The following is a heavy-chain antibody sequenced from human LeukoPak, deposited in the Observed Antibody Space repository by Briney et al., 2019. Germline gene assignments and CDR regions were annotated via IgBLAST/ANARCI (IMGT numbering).Heavy chain of an antibody. CDR2: IYYSGGT. CDR1: GGSFSGYY. J-gene: IGHJ4*02. V-gene: IGHV4-31*11. CDR3: AREGVDCSGGSCYTYYFDY. D-gene: IGHD2-15*01. Sequence: PSETLSLTCAVYGGSFSGYYWSWIRQHPGKGLEWIGYIYYSGGTYYNPSLKSRVTISVDTSKNQFSLKLSSVTAADTAVYYCAREGVDCSGGSCYTYYFDYWGQGTLVTVSS.